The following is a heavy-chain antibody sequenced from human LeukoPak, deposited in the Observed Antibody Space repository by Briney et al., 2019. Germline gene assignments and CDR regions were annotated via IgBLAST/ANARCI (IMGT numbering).Heavy chain of an antibody. Sequence: PSETLSLTCTVSGGSISSSSQSWGWIRQPPGKGLEWIGLIYYSGSTFYNPSLKSRVTISIDTSKNQFSLKLSSVTAADTAVYYCARGSQTEFGETPFDYWGQGTLVTVSS. CDR1: GGSISSSSQS. J-gene: IGHJ4*02. V-gene: IGHV4-39*07. CDR2: IYYSGST. D-gene: IGHD3-10*01. CDR3: ARGSQTEFGETPFDY.